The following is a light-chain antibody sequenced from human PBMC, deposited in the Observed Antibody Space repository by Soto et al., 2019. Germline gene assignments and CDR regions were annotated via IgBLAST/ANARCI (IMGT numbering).Light chain of an antibody. Sequence: IMMTQSPATLSVSPGERATLSCRASQSVSSDLAWYHQKPGQAPRLLIYGASTRATGIPARFSGSGSGTEFTLSINSLQSEDFAVYYCQQYNNWPRTFGQGTKVDIK. CDR3: QQYNNWPRT. J-gene: IGKJ1*01. CDR1: QSVSSD. V-gene: IGKV3-15*01. CDR2: GAS.